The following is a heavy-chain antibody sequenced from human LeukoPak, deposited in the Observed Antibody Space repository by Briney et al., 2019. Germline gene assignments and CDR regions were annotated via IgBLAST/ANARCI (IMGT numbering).Heavy chain of an antibody. Sequence: PSETLSLTCAVYGGSFSGYYWSWIHQPPGKGLEWIGEINHSGSTNYNPSLKSRVTISVDTSKNQFPLKLSSVTAADTAVYYCARTGIAVAGLRFRQAPDAFDIWGQGTMVTVSS. CDR1: GGSFSGYY. CDR2: INHSGST. D-gene: IGHD6-19*01. V-gene: IGHV4-34*01. J-gene: IGHJ3*02. CDR3: ARTGIAVAGLRFRQAPDAFDI.